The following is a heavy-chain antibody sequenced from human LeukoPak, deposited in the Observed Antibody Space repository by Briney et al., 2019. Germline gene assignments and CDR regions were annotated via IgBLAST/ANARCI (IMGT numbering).Heavy chain of an antibody. CDR1: GFTFSSYA. D-gene: IGHD5-24*01. V-gene: IGHV3-23*01. J-gene: IGHJ6*02. CDR3: AKDQGRWLQLYGMDV. CDR2: ISGSGGST. Sequence: GGSLRLSCAASGFTFSSYAMSWVRQAPGKGLEWVSAISGSGGSTYCADSVKGRFTISRDNSKNTLYLQMNSLRAEDTAVYYCAKDQGRWLQLYGMDVWGQGTTVTVSS.